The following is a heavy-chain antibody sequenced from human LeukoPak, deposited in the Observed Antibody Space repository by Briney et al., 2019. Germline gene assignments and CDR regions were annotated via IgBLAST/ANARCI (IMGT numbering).Heavy chain of an antibody. CDR1: GFTFSSYA. CDR3: AKVSRVRRPYLTD. V-gene: IGHV3-23*01. J-gene: IGHJ4*02. CDR2: ISGSGGST. Sequence: PGGSLRLSCAASGFTFSSYAMSWVRQAPGKGLELVSAISGSGGSTYYADSVKGRFTISRDNSKNTQYLQMNSLRAEDTAVYYCAKVSRVRRPYLTDWGQGTLVTVSS. D-gene: IGHD2-8*01.